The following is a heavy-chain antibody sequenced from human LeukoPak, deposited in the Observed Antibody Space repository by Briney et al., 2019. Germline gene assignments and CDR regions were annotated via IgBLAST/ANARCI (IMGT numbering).Heavy chain of an antibody. CDR2: IIPIFGTT. Sequence: SVKVSCKTSGYIFTTYGISWVRQAPGQGLEWMGGIIPIFGTTNVAPKFQGRVTITADESTGTAYMELSSLRSEDTAVYYCARDSCSGGSCYFYDPFDFWGQGTLVTVSS. V-gene: IGHV1-69*13. CDR1: GYIFTTYG. J-gene: IGHJ4*02. D-gene: IGHD2-15*01. CDR3: ARDSCSGGSCYFYDPFDF.